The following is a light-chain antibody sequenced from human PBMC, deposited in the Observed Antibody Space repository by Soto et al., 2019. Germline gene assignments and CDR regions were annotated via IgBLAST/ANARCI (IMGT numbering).Light chain of an antibody. Sequence: EIVMTQSPPTLSVSPGERATLSSRASQSVSGNLAWYQRKPGQAPSLLIYNASPRPTGSPARFSGSGSGTEITLTISSLQSEDFAVYYCQHYNNWPTFGQGNKVEIK. CDR2: NAS. J-gene: IGKJ1*01. V-gene: IGKV3-15*01. CDR3: QHYNNWPT. CDR1: QSVSGN.